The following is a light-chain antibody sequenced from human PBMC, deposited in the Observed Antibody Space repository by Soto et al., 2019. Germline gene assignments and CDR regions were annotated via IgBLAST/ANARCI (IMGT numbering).Light chain of an antibody. V-gene: IGKV3-20*01. CDR2: GAS. CDR1: QSVSSIY. Sequence: EIVLTQSPGTLSLSPGERAILSYRASQSVSSIYLAWYQQKPGQAPRLLIYGASSRATGIPDRFSGSGSGTDFTLTISRLEPEDFAVYYCQQYGSSPPLTFGGGTKVDIK. CDR3: QQYGSSPPLT. J-gene: IGKJ4*01.